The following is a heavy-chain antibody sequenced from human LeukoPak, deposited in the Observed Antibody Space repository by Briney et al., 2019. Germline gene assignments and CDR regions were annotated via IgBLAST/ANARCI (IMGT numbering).Heavy chain of an antibody. CDR3: ARTSADYDFWSGYSNWFDP. CDR1: GYTFTSYG. V-gene: IGHV1-18*01. J-gene: IGHJ5*02. Sequence: GASVKVSCKASGYTFTSYGISWVRQAPGQGLEWMGWISAYNGNTNYAQKLQGRVTMTTDTSTSTAYMELRSLRSDDTAVYYCARTSADYDFWSGYSNWFDPWGQGTLVTVSS. CDR2: ISAYNGNT. D-gene: IGHD3-3*01.